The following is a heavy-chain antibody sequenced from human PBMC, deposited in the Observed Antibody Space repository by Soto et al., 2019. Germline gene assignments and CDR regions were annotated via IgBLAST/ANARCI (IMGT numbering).Heavy chain of an antibody. D-gene: IGHD3-22*01. Sequence: PGGSLRLSCAASGFTFSSYAMSWVRQAPGKGLEWVSAISGSGGSTYYPGSVKGRFTISRENAKNSLYLQMNSLRAGDTAVYYCARARRYYYDSSRYPTQYYYYGMDVWGQGTTVTVSS. CDR3: ARARRYYYDSSRYPTQYYYYGMDV. CDR2: ISGSGGST. CDR1: GFTFSSYA. V-gene: IGHV3-23*01. J-gene: IGHJ6*02.